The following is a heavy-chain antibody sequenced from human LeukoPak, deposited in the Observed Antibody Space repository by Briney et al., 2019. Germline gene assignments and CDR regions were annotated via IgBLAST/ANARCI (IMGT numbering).Heavy chain of an antibody. Sequence: SVKVSCKASGGTFISYAISWVRQAPGQGLEWMGGIIPIFGTANYAQKFQGRVTITADESTSTAYMEPSSLRSEDTAVYYCATSEMYYYDSSGYYPFDYWGQGTLVTVSS. V-gene: IGHV1-69*13. J-gene: IGHJ4*02. CDR3: ATSEMYYYDSSGYYPFDY. D-gene: IGHD3-22*01. CDR1: GGTFISYA. CDR2: IIPIFGTA.